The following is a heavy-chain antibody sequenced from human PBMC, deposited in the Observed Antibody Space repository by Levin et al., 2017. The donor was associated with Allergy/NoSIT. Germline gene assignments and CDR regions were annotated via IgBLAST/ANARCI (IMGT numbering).Heavy chain of an antibody. CDR3: ARRGSSYGNDYGMDV. D-gene: IGHD5-18*01. J-gene: IGHJ6*02. CDR2: INPSGGSA. Sequence: GASVKVSCKASGYTFTSYYMHWVRQAPGQGLEWMGIINPSGGSATYAQKFQGRVTMTRDTSTSTVYMELSSLRSEDTAVYYCARRGSSYGNDYGMDVWGQGTTVTVSS. V-gene: IGHV1-46*01. CDR1: GYTFTSYY.